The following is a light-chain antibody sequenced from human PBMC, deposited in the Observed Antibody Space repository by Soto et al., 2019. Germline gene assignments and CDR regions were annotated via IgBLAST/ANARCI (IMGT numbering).Light chain of an antibody. J-gene: IGKJ1*01. CDR1: QSLLNSNGNNY. CDR3: MQPLRNPWT. CDR2: LGS. Sequence: DIVMTQSPLSLPVTPGEPASISCTSSQSLLNSNGNNYLDWYVQKPGQSPQLLIHLGSKRASGVPDMXSGSGSGTSFTLKISRVEAEDVGVYYCMQPLRNPWTFGQGTKVEIK. V-gene: IGKV2-28*01.